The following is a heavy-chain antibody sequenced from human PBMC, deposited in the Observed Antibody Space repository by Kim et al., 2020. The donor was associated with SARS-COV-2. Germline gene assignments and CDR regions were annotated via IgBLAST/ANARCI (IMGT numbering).Heavy chain of an antibody. D-gene: IGHD2-15*01. J-gene: IGHJ4*02. Sequence: TNDNPPLRSRVTISVDTSKNQFSIKLSSVTAADTAVYYCARHSVGLFDYWGLGTLVTVSS. CDR3: ARHSVGLFDY. V-gene: IGHV4-59*08. CDR2: T.